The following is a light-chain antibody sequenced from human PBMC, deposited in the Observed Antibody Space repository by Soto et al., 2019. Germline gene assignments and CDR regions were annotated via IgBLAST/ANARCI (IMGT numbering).Light chain of an antibody. J-gene: IGKJ5*01. Sequence: EIVLTQSPATLSVSPGERATLSCRASQSVNINLAGYQQKPGQAPRLLIYGASTRATGIPSRFSGSGSRTEFTLSISSLQSEDFAVYYCQQYNNWPPITFGQGTRLEIK. CDR1: QSVNIN. V-gene: IGKV3-15*01. CDR2: GAS. CDR3: QQYNNWPPIT.